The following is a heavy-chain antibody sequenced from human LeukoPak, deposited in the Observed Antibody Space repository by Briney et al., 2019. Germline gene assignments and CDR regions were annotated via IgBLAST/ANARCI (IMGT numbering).Heavy chain of an antibody. J-gene: IGHJ4*02. CDR3: AREHSAYYIDY. CDR1: GFTLGSHD. D-gene: IGHD3-3*01. Sequence: GGSLRLSCTASGFTLGSHDMHWVRQAPGKGLEWVAVIWHDGSKEDYADSVKGRFTITRDNSRNTLNLQMNSLRAEDTAVYYCAREHSAYYIDYWGQGTLVTVSS. V-gene: IGHV3-33*08. CDR2: IWHDGSKE.